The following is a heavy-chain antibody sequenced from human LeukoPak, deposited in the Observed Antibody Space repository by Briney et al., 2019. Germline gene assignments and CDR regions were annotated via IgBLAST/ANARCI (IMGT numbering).Heavy chain of an antibody. CDR2: IYYSGST. J-gene: IGHJ4*02. CDR1: GGSISSGGYY. CDR3: ARRNPAGYFDY. D-gene: IGHD6-25*01. V-gene: IGHV4-31*03. Sequence: PSQTLSLTCTVSGGSISSGGYYWSWIRQHLGKGLEWIGYIYYSGSTYYNPSLKSRVTISVDTSKNQFSLKLSSVTAADTAVYYCARRNPAGYFDYWGQGTLVTVSS.